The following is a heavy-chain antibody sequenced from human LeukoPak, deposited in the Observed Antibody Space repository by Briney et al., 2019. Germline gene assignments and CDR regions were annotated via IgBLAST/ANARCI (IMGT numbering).Heavy chain of an antibody. D-gene: IGHD3-10*01. CDR1: GYTFTSYD. J-gene: IGHJ4*02. V-gene: IGHV1-8*01. Sequence: ASVKVSCKASGYTFTSYDINWVRQATGQGLEWMGWMNPNSGNTGYAQKFQGRVTMTRNTSISTAYMELSSLRSEDTAVYYCAKGGRAYVLLWFGDEWGQGTLVTVSS. CDR2: MNPNSGNT. CDR3: AKGGRAYVLLWFGDE.